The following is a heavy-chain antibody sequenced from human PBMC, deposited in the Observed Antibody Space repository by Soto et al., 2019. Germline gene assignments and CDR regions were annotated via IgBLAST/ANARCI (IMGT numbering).Heavy chain of an antibody. CDR2: IYLGDSDT. V-gene: IGHV5-51*01. D-gene: IGHD2-2*02. CDR3: ARQTYCSSTSCYTVDS. CDR1: GYSFTSYW. J-gene: IGHJ4*02. Sequence: GESLKISCKVSGYSFTSYWIGWVRQMPGKGLEWMGIIYLGDSDTRYSPSFQGQVTISADKSISTAYLQWSSLKASDTAMYYCARQTYCSSTSCYTVDSWGQGTLVTVSS.